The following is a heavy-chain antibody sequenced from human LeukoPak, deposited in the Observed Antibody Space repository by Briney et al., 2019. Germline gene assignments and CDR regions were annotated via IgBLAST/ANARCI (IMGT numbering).Heavy chain of an antibody. CDR3: ARRRDYGSGSYYIRYFDY. CDR1: GGSFSGYY. D-gene: IGHD3-10*01. J-gene: IGHJ4*02. V-gene: IGHV4-34*01. Sequence: PSETLSLTCAVYGGSFSGYYWSWIRQPPGKGLEWIGEINHSGSTNYNPSLKSRVTISVDTSKNQFSLKLSSVTAADTAVYYCARRRDYGSGSYYIRYFDYWGQGTLVTVSS. CDR2: INHSGST.